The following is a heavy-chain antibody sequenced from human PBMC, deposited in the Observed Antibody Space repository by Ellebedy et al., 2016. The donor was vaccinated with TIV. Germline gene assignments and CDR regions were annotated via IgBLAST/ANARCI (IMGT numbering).Heavy chain of an antibody. D-gene: IGHD3-3*01. CDR2: IYSGGST. CDR3: ARDMGFTTPLTNYYYYYGMDV. Sequence: GGSLRLXXAASGFTVSSNYMSWVRQAPGKGLEWVSVIYSGGSTYYADSVKGRFTLSRDNSKNTLYLQMNSLRAEDTAVYYCARDMGFTTPLTNYYYYYGMDVWGQGTTVTVSS. J-gene: IGHJ6*02. CDR1: GFTVSSNY. V-gene: IGHV3-53*01.